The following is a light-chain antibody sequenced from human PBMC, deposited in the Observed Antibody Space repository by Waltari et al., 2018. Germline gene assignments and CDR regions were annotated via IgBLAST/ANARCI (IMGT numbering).Light chain of an antibody. CDR2: TAS. CDR1: QGIRSY. Sequence: DIQLTQSPSFLSASVGDRVTITCRASQGIRSYLAWYQQKPGKAPKLLIYTASTLQSGVPSRFSGSGSGTEFTLTISSLQPEDFATYYCQYLNTYPITFGQGTRL. J-gene: IGKJ5*01. CDR3: QYLNTYPIT. V-gene: IGKV1-9*01.